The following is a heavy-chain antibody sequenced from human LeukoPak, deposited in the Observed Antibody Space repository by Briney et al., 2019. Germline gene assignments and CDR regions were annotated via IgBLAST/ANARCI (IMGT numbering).Heavy chain of an antibody. CDR2: ISSSSSTI. CDR3: ARDLTTTMVRGVILPIDY. D-gene: IGHD3-10*01. Sequence: GGSLRLSCAASGFTFSSYSMNWVRQAPGKGLEWVSYISSSSSTIYYADSVKGRFTISRDNAKNSLYLQMNSLRAEDTAVYYCARDLTTTMVRGVILPIDYWGQGTLVTVSS. CDR1: GFTFSSYS. V-gene: IGHV3-48*01. J-gene: IGHJ4*02.